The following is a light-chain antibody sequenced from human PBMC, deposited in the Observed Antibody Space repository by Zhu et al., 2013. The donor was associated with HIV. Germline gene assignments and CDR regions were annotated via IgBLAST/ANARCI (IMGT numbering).Light chain of an antibody. J-gene: IGKJ1*01. CDR1: QGISSW. CDR2: AAS. V-gene: IGKV1D-16*01. Sequence: DIQMTQSPSSVSASVGDRVTITCRASQGISSWLAWYQQTPGKAPKLLIYAASSLPSGVPSRFSGSGSGTDFTLTISSLQPEDFATYYCQHYTNYLWTFGQGTKVEIK. CDR3: QHYTNYLWT.